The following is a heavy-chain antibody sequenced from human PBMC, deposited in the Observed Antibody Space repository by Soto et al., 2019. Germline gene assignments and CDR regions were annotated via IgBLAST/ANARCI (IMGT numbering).Heavy chain of an antibody. CDR1: GXTVSSYW. CDR2: IKQDGSEK. J-gene: IGHJ6*02. CDR3: ARDDYCSSTSCYTGDGMDV. V-gene: IGHV3-7*01. D-gene: IGHD2-2*02. Sequence: GSLRLSCAASGXTVSSYWMSWVRQAPGKRLEWVANIKQDGSEKYYVDSVNGRFTISRDNAKNSLYLQMNSLRAEDTAVYYCARDDYCSSTSCYTGDGMDVWGQGTTGTVSS.